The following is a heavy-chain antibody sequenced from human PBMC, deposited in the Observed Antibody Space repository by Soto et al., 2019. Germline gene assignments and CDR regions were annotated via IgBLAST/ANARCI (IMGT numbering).Heavy chain of an antibody. CDR3: AKGLGNAKEV. CDR2: LTASGLNT. D-gene: IGHD2-8*01. V-gene: IGHV3-23*01. J-gene: IGHJ6*01. Sequence: EVQLLETGGGLVQPGGSLRLSCSASGFNFWSYGMSWVRQAPGKGLEWVSGLTASGLNTYYTDSVKGRFTISRDNSRNTVYLQMSGLRVEDTAVFHCAKGLGNAKEVW. CDR1: GFNFWSYG.